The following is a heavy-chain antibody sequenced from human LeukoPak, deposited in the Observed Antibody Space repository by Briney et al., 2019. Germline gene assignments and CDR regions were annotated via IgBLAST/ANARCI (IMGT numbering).Heavy chain of an antibody. D-gene: IGHD2-8*01. Sequence: GGSLRLSCAASGFTFSNYWVSWVRQAPGKGLEWVASIHQHGNEKYFVDSVRGRFTIPRDNAKNSLYLQMSSLRAEDTAVYYCATLNGPLFEYWGQGTLVTVSS. CDR2: IHQHGNEK. CDR1: GFTFSNYW. J-gene: IGHJ4*02. CDR3: ATLNGPLFEY. V-gene: IGHV3-7*01.